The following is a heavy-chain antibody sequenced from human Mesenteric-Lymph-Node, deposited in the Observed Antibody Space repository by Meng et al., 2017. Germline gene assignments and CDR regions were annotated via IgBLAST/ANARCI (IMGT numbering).Heavy chain of an antibody. CDR1: GGSVSSGSYY. D-gene: IGHD4-17*01. J-gene: IGHJ4*02. V-gene: IGHV4-61*01. CDR2: IYYSGST. Sequence: QVQLQESGPGLVRPSETLSLTCTVSGGSVSSGSYYWSWIRQPPGKGLEWIGYIYYSGSTYYNPSLRSRITISVDTSKNQFSLRLRSVTAADTAVYYCARGPTTYFDYWGQGTLVTVSS. CDR3: ARGPTTYFDY.